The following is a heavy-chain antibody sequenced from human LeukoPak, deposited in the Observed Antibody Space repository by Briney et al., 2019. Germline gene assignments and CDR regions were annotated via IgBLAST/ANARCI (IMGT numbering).Heavy chain of an antibody. Sequence: PSETLSPTCTVSGGSMSNYYWSWIRHPPGKGLEWLGYIFYSGSTFSNPSFKNRVTISVDTSKNQFSLRLTSVSTADTAVYYCARYKQTTVTMTGGFDLWGQGTLVIVSS. CDR1: GGSMSNYY. D-gene: IGHD4-17*01. J-gene: IGHJ5*02. CDR2: IFYSGST. V-gene: IGHV4-59*01. CDR3: ARYKQTTVTMTGGFDL.